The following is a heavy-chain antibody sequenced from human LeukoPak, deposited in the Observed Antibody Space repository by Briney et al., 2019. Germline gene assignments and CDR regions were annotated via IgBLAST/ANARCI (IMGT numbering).Heavy chain of an antibody. J-gene: IGHJ5*01. CDR1: GFILSEYF. V-gene: IGHV3-72*01. CDR2: FRNKAKRYST. D-gene: IGHD3-16*01. CDR3: VREFNSLDS. Sequence: GGSLRLSCAPSGFILSEYFMDWVRQAPGKGLEWVGRFRNKAKRYSTESAASVKGRFTVSRDDSETSVYLQMNSLKIEDTAVYYCVREFNSLDSWGQGILVTVSS.